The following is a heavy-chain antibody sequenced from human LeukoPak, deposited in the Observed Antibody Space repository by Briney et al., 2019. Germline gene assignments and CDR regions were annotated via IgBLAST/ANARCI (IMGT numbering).Heavy chain of an antibody. V-gene: IGHV3-72*01. J-gene: IGHJ6*02. CDR3: ANQKSDFRLRYYYYGMDV. CDR2: TRNKANSYTT. Sequence: GGSLRLSCAASGFTFSDHCMDWVRQAPGKGLEWVGRTRNKANSYTTEYAASVKGRFTISRDDSKNSLYLQMNSLRAEDTAVYYCANQKSDFRLRYYYYGMDVWGQGTTVTVSS. CDR1: GFTFSDHC. D-gene: IGHD3-3*01.